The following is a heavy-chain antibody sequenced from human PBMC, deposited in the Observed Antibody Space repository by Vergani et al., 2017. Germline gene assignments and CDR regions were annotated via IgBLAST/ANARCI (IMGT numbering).Heavy chain of an antibody. V-gene: IGHV3-21*01. CDR1: GFTFSSYS. CDR2: ISSSSSYI. J-gene: IGHJ4*02. D-gene: IGHD6-19*01. CDR3: ARHGGSGWSLDY. Sequence: EVQLLESGGGSAQPGESLRLSCVASGFTFSSYSMNWVRQAPGKGLEWVSSISSSSSYIYYADSVKGRFTISRDNAKNSLYLQMNSLRAEDTAVYYCARHGGSGWSLDYWGQGTLVTVSS.